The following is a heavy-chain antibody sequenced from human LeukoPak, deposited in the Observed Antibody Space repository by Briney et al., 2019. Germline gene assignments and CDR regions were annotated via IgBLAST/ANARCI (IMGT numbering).Heavy chain of an antibody. CDR2: IYYSGST. CDR3: ARSVPPYDFWSGYYPYYFDY. Sequence: SSETLSLTCTVSGGSISSYYWSWIRQPPGKGLEWIGYIYYSGSTNYNPSLKSRVTISVDTSKNQFSLKLSSVTAADTAVYYCARSVPPYDFWSGYYPYYFDYWGQGTLVTVSS. J-gene: IGHJ4*02. D-gene: IGHD3-3*01. CDR1: GGSISSYY. V-gene: IGHV4-59*08.